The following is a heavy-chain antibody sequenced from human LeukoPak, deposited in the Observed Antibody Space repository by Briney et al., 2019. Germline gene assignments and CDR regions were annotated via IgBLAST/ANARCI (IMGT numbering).Heavy chain of an antibody. CDR2: IRSTGDST. D-gene: IGHD2-15*01. V-gene: IGHV3-23*01. Sequence: SGGSLRLSCAASGFTFSSYAITWVRQAPGEGLEWVSSIRSTGDSTFYADSVKGRFTISRDNSKNTVYLLMNSLRTEDTAVYYCGRSRRINASLYYYMDVWGKGTTVTVSS. J-gene: IGHJ6*03. CDR1: GFTFSSYA. CDR3: GRSRRINASLYYYMDV.